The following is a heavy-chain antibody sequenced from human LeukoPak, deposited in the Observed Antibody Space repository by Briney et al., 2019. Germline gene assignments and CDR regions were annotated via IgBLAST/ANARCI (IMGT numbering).Heavy chain of an antibody. V-gene: IGHV1-18*04. CDR1: GYTFTGYY. Sequence: ASVKVSCKASGYTFTGYYMHWVRQAPGQGLEWVGWISAYNGNTNYAQKLQGRVTVTTDTSTSTAYMDLRSLRSDDTAVYYCARVRNSGFRYVDSWGQGTLVTVSS. D-gene: IGHD5-12*01. CDR2: ISAYNGNT. CDR3: ARVRNSGFRYVDS. J-gene: IGHJ4*02.